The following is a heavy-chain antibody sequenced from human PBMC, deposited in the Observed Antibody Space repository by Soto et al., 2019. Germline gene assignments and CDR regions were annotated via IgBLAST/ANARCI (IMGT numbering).Heavy chain of an antibody. D-gene: IGHD3-22*01. Sequence: GGSLRLSCAASGFTFSSYGMHWVRQAPGKGLEWVAVISYDGSNNYYADSVKGRFTISRDNSKNTLYLQMNSLRAEDTAVYYCAKDGEYYDSSGYTSTPWDYWGQGTLVTVS. J-gene: IGHJ4*02. V-gene: IGHV3-30*18. CDR2: ISYDGSNN. CDR1: GFTFSSYG. CDR3: AKDGEYYDSSGYTSTPWDY.